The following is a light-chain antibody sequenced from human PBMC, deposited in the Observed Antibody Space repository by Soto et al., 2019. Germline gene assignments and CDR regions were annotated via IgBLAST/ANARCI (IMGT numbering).Light chain of an antibody. CDR1: QSVNSN. Sequence: EMVMTQSPAILSVSPGESATLSCRASQSVNSNYLAWYPQHPGQPPRXVIYGISTRETGIPARFSGSGAGTECSRTISSLQSEDFAVYYCQQYSKWPITFGQGTRLEIK. V-gene: IGKV3-15*01. J-gene: IGKJ5*01. CDR3: QQYSKWPIT. CDR2: GIS.